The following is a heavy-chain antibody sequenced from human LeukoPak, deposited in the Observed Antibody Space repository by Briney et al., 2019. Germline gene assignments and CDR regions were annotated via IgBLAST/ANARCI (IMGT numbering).Heavy chain of an antibody. V-gene: IGHV2-70*04. CDR1: GFSLSTSGMR. Sequence: SGPALVKPTQTLTLTRTFSGFSLSTSGMRVSWIRQPPGKALEWLARIDWDDDKFYSTSLKTRLTISKDTSKNQVVLTMTNMDPVDTATYYCARTPYCGGDCYVDYWGQGTLVTVSS. CDR3: ARTPYCGGDCYVDY. CDR2: IDWDDDK. J-gene: IGHJ4*02. D-gene: IGHD2-21*02.